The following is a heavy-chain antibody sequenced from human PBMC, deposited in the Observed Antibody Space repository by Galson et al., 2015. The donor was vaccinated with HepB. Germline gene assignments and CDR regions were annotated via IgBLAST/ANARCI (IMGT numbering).Heavy chain of an antibody. CDR3: ARGAVVVAVGATENNWFNP. D-gene: IGHD2-15*01. CDR2: ISPHNRYT. Sequence: SVKVSCKASGYTFSSYSITWVRQAPGQGLEWVGWISPHNRYTNYAQNFQGRVTMTTDTSTNTAYMELRSLRSDDTAIYYCARGAVVVAVGATENNWFNPWGRGTLVTVSS. J-gene: IGHJ5*02. V-gene: IGHV1-18*01. CDR1: GYTFSSYS.